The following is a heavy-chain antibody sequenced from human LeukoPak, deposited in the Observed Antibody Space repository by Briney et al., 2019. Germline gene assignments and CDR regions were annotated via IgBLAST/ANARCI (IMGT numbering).Heavy chain of an antibody. J-gene: IGHJ6*02. Sequence: GGSLRLSCAASGFTFSSYGMHWVRQAPGKGLEWVAFIRYDGNNNYYADSVKGRFTISRDNSKNTLYLQMNSLRAEDTAVYYCASWGTNYYYGMDVWGQGTTVTVSS. CDR3: ASWGTNYYYGMDV. CDR1: GFTFSSYG. D-gene: IGHD3-16*01. V-gene: IGHV3-30*02. CDR2: IRYDGNNN.